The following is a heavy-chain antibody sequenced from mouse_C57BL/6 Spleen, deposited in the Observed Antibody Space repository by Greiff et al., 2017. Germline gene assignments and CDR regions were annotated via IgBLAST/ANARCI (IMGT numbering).Heavy chain of an antibody. CDR3: TKASTITTVGGFDY. J-gene: IGHJ2*01. D-gene: IGHD1-1*01. V-gene: IGHV1-15*01. CDR2: IDPETGGT. Sequence: VQLQQPGAELVRPGASVTLSCKASGYTFTDYEMHWVKPTPVPGLEWIGAIDPETGGTASNQKFKGKAILTADKSSSTAYMELRSLTSEDSAVYYCTKASTITTVGGFDYWGQGTTLTVSS. CDR1: GYTFTDYE.